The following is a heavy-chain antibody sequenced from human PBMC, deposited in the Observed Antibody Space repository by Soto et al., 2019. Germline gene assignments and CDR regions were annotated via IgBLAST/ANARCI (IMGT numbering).Heavy chain of an antibody. Sequence: QVQLVQSGAEVKKPGSSVKVSCKASGGTFSSYAISWVRQAPGQGLEWMGGIIPIFGTANYAQKFQGRVTITADESTNKAYMELSSRRSEDTAVDYCARRSSSWYFDYWGQGTLVTVSS. CDR2: IIPIFGTA. V-gene: IGHV1-69*12. J-gene: IGHJ4*02. CDR3: ARRSSSWYFDY. D-gene: IGHD6-13*01. CDR1: GGTFSSYA.